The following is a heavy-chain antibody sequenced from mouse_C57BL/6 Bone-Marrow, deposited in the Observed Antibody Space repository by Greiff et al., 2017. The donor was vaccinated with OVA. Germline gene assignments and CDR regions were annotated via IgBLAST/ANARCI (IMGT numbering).Heavy chain of an antibody. J-gene: IGHJ4*01. CDR3: ARDADGYAMDY. V-gene: IGHV7-1*01. Sequence: EVQGVESGGGLVQSGRSLRLSCATSGFTFSDFYMEWVRQAPGKGLEWIAASRNKANDYTTEYSASVKGRFIVARDTSQSILYLQMNALRAEDTAIYYCARDADGYAMDYWGQGTSVTVSS. D-gene: IGHD2-3*01. CDR2: SRNKANDYTT. CDR1: GFTFSDFY.